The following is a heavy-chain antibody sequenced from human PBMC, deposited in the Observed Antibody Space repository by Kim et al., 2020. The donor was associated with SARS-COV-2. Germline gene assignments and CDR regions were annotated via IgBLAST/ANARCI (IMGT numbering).Heavy chain of an antibody. CDR1: GYSFTSYW. J-gene: IGHJ3*02. D-gene: IGHD5-12*01. CDR3: AKRGYSGQDSFDI. V-gene: IGHV5-51*01. Sequence: GESLKISCKGSGYSFTSYWIGWVRQMPGKGLEWMGIIYPGDSDTTYSPSFRGQVTISADKSINTAYLQWSSLKASDTAMYYCAKRGYSGQDSFDIWGQGTMVTVSS. CDR2: IYPGDSDT.